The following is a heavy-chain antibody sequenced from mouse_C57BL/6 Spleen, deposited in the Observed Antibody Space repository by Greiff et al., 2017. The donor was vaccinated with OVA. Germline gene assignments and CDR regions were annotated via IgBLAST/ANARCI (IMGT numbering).Heavy chain of an antibody. CDR3: AGAELGLVSSFDD. D-gene: IGHD4-1*01. CDR2: IDPSDSYT. V-gene: IGHV1-50*01. CDR1: GYTFTSYW. J-gene: IGHJ2*01. Sequence: QVQLQQPGAELVKPGASVKLSCKASGYTFTSYWMQWVKQRPGQGLEWIGEIDPSDSYTNYNQKFKGKATLTVDTSSSTAYMQLSSLTSEDSAVYYCAGAELGLVSSFDDWGQGTTLTVSS.